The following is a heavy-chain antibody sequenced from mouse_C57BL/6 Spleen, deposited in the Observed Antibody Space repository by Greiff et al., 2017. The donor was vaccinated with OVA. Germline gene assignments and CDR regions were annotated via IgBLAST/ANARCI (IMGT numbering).Heavy chain of an antibody. Sequence: EVNLVESGAGLVKPGGSLKLSCAASGFTFSDYGMHWVRQAPEKGLEWVAYISSGSSTIYYADKFKGRFTISRDNAKNTLFLQLTSLRSEDTAMYYCARGVLYYYGSSYDFDYGGQGTTLTVSS. V-gene: IGHV5-17*01. CDR1: GFTFSDYG. J-gene: IGHJ2*01. D-gene: IGHD1-1*01. CDR2: ISSGSSTI. CDR3: ARGVLYYYGSSYDFDY.